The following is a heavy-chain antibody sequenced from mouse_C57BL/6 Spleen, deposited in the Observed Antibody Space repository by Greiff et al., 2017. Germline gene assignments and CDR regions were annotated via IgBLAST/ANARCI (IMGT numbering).Heavy chain of an antibody. Sequence: DVQLQESGGGLVQPKGSLKLSCAASGFTFNTYAMHWVRQAPGKGLEWVARIRSKSSNYATYYADSVKDRFTISRDDSQSMLYLQMNNLKTEDTAMYYCVRDCYYDYDAGARAMDYWGQGTSVTVSS. CDR2: IRSKSSNYAT. D-gene: IGHD2-4*01. J-gene: IGHJ4*01. CDR3: VRDCYYDYDAGARAMDY. V-gene: IGHV10-3*01. CDR1: GFTFNTYA.